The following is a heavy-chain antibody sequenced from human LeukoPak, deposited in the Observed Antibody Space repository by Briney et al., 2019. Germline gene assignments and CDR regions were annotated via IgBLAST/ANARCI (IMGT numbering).Heavy chain of an antibody. V-gene: IGHV4-34*01. J-gene: IGHJ3*02. CDR2: INHSGSA. CDR1: GDFFSGYY. CDR3: AGQGVNTTVVQVMYAFDI. Sequence: PSETLSLTCAVYGDFFSGYYWSWIRQPPGKGLEWIGEINHSGSASYNPSLKSRPTISINTSKNQFSPKLSSVTAADTAVYYCAGQGVNTTVVQVMYAFDIWGQGTMVTVSS. D-gene: IGHD1-1*01.